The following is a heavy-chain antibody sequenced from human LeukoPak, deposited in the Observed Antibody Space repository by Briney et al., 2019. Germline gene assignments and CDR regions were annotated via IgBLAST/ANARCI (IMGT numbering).Heavy chain of an antibody. J-gene: IGHJ4*02. CDR1: GFTFRLSW. D-gene: IGHD1-14*01. V-gene: IGHV3-7*03. CDR3: TRLPRETAGDY. CDR2: IHPDSSDK. Sequence: GGSLRLSCEASGFTFRLSWLSWLRQTPGKGLEWVANIHPDSSDKFYVDSMEGRFTISRDNTKNSLYLQIDNARLDDTGLYYCTRLPRETAGDYWGQGVPVIVSS.